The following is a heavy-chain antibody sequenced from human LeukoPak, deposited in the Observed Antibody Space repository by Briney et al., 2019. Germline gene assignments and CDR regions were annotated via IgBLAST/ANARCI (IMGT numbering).Heavy chain of an antibody. Sequence: GGSLRLSCAASGFTVSSNYMSWVRQAPGKGLEWVSVIYSGGSTYYADSVKGRFTISRDNSKNTLYLQMNSLRAEDTAVYYCARGPYDYVWGSYRQPPDYWGQGTLVTVSS. V-gene: IGHV3-66*01. CDR2: IYSGGST. J-gene: IGHJ4*02. CDR1: GFTVSSNY. CDR3: ARGPYDYVWGSYRQPPDY. D-gene: IGHD3-16*02.